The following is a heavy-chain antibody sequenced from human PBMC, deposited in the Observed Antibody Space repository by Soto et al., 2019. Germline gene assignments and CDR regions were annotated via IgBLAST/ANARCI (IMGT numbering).Heavy chain of an antibody. CDR1: GFSLSTSGVG. Sequence: QITLKESGPTLVKPTQTLTLTCTFSGFSLSTSGVGVGWIRQPPGKALEWLALIYWDDDNRYSPSLRSRLTITKDTSKNQVVLTMTNMDPVDTATYYCAHRRGDYMRGSYRLADAFDIWGQGTTVTVSS. J-gene: IGHJ3*02. V-gene: IGHV2-5*02. CDR3: AHRRGDYMRGSYRLADAFDI. CDR2: IYWDDDN. D-gene: IGHD3-16*02.